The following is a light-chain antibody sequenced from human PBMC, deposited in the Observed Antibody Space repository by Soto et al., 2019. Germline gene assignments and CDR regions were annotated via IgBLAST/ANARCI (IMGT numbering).Light chain of an antibody. CDR2: DAS. J-gene: IGKJ1*01. CDR3: QHRTNWPPT. V-gene: IGKV1-33*01. CDR1: QDIGNY. Sequence: DIQMTQSPSSLSASVGDRVTITCQASQDIGNYLNWYKQKPGKAPKLLIYDASNSETGVPSRFSGSGSGTDFTLTISSLEPEDFAVYYCQHRTNWPPTFGQGTKVEIK.